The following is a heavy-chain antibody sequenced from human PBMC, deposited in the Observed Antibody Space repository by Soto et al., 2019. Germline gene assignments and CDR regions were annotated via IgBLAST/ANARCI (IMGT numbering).Heavy chain of an antibody. Sequence: PGGSLRLSCAASGFTVSSNYMSWVRQAPGKGLEWVSVIYSGGSTYYADSVKGRFTISRDNSKNTLYLQMNSLRAEDTAVYYCLCYSYYYDSSGSSVWGQGSLVPVSS. J-gene: IGHJ4*02. D-gene: IGHD3-22*01. V-gene: IGHV3-66*01. CDR1: GFTVSSNY. CDR3: LCYSYYYDSSGSSV. CDR2: IYSGGST.